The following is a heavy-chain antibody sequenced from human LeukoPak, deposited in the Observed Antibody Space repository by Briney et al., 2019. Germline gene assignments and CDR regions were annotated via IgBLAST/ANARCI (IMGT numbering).Heavy chain of an antibody. CDR2: ISSSYI. J-gene: IGHJ4*02. V-gene: IGHV3-21*01. Sequence: GGSLRLSCAASGFPFSSYTMNWVRQAPGKGLEWVSSISSSYIYYADSVKGRFTLSRDNAKNSLYLQMNSLRAEDTAVYYCARGRIPDFWGQGTLVTVSS. D-gene: IGHD2-15*01. CDR1: GFPFSSYT. CDR3: ARGRIPDF.